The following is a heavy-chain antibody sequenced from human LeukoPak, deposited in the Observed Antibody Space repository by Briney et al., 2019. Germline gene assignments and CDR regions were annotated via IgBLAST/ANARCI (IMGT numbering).Heavy chain of an antibody. D-gene: IGHD1-14*01. CDR1: GGSISSGGYY. J-gene: IGHJ4*02. V-gene: IGHV4-30-2*01. Sequence: SQTLSLTCTVSGGSISSGGYYWSWIRQPPGKGLEWIGYIYHSGSTYYNPSLKSRVTISVDTSKNQFSLKLSSVTAADTAVYYCARDEGSTRVYAYFDYWGQGTLVTVSS. CDR3: ARDEGSTRVYAYFDY. CDR2: IYHSGST.